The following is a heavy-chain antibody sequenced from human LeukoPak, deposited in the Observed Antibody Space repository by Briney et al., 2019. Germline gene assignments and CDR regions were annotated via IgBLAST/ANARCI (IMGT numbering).Heavy chain of an antibody. CDR3: ARDLDIVVVPASWFYP. CDR1: GFTLSTYS. D-gene: IGHD2-2*03. J-gene: IGHJ5*02. Sequence: GGSLRLSCAASGFTLSTYSMNWGRQAPGRGLEWGSSISSSSRYIYYADSVKGRFTTSRDDATNSLSLQMNSLRAEDTAVYYCARDLDIVVVPASWFYPWGQGTLVTVSS. CDR2: ISSSSRYI. V-gene: IGHV3-21*01.